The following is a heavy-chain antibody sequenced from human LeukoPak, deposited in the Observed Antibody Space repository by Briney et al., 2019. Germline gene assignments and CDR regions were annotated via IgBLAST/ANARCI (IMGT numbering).Heavy chain of an antibody. Sequence: PGGSLRLSCAASGFTFSNYWMSWVRQAPGKGLEWVANIKQDGSEKYYVDSVKGRFTISRDSAKNSLYLQMNSLRAEDAAVYYCASARGAYWGQGTLVTVSS. CDR2: IKQDGSEK. J-gene: IGHJ4*02. CDR1: GFTFSNYW. CDR3: ASARGAY. D-gene: IGHD4/OR15-4a*01. V-gene: IGHV3-7*01.